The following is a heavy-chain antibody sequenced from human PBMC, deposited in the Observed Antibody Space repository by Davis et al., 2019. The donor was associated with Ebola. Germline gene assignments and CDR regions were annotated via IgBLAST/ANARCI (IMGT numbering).Heavy chain of an antibody. J-gene: IGHJ3*02. CDR3: ARDRYCSGGSCYSGAFDI. D-gene: IGHD2-15*01. Sequence: GESLKISCAASGFTFSSYSMHWVRQAPGKGLEWVSSISSSSSYIYYADSVKGRFTISRDNAKNSLYLQMNSLRAEDTAVYYCARDRYCSGGSCYSGAFDIWGQGTMVTVSS. V-gene: IGHV3-21*01. CDR2: ISSSSSYI. CDR1: GFTFSSYS.